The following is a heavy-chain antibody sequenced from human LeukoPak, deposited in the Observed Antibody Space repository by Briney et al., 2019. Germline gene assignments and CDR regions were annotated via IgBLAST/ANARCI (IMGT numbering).Heavy chain of an antibody. Sequence: ASVKVSCKASGYTFTSYYMHWVRQAPGQGLEWMGIINPSGGSTSYAQKFQGRVTMTEDTSTDTAYMELSSLRSEDTAVYYCATDSEYQLLFDYWGQGTLVTVSS. V-gene: IGHV1-46*01. D-gene: IGHD2-2*01. CDR1: GYTFTSYY. CDR3: ATDSEYQLLFDY. J-gene: IGHJ4*02. CDR2: INPSGGST.